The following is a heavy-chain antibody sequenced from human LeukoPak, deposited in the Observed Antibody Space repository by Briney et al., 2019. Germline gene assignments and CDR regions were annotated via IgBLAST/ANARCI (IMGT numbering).Heavy chain of an antibody. V-gene: IGHV3-23*01. CDR3: AKVKKHIVVVPAAPLDY. Sequence: GGSLRLSCAASGFTFSGYAMSWGRQAPGKGLEWVSAIIGIVVSPYYADSVKGGFTISRDNSKNTLYLQMNSLRAEDTAVYYCAKVKKHIVVVPAAPLDYWGQGTLVTVSS. CDR1: GFTFSGYA. D-gene: IGHD2-2*01. J-gene: IGHJ4*02. CDR2: IIGIVVSP.